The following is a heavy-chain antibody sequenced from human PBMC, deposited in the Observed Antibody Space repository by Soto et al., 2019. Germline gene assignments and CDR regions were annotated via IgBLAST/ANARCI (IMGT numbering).Heavy chain of an antibody. CDR2: IYWDDDK. V-gene: IGHV2-5*02. J-gene: IGHJ5*02. CDR1: GFSLSTSGVG. D-gene: IGHD3-10*01. Sequence: QITLKESGPTLVKPTQTLTLTCTFSGFSLSTSGVGVGWISQPPGKALEWLALIYWDDDKRYSPSLKSRLTITKDTSKNQVVLTMTNMDPVDTATYYCARVYGFSTRFDPWGQGSLVTVSS. CDR3: ARVYGFSTRFDP.